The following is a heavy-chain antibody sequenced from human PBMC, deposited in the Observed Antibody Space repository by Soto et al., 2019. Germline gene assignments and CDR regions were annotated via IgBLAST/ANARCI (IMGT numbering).Heavy chain of an antibody. Sequence: SETLSLTCAVSGGSISSSNCWSFVRQPPGKGLEWIGEIYHSGSTNYNPSLKSRVTISVDKSKNQFSLKLSSVTAADTAVYYCARDPGAAAFDYWGQGTLVTVSS. CDR2: IYHSGST. CDR3: ARDPGAAAFDY. J-gene: IGHJ4*02. V-gene: IGHV4-4*02. CDR1: GGSISSSNC. D-gene: IGHD2-15*01.